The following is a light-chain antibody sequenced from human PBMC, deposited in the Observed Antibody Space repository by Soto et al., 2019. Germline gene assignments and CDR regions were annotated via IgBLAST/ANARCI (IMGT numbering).Light chain of an antibody. Sequence: QSVLAQPPSVSGAPGQKVTISCTGSSDVGSYNYVSWYQLHPGKAPKLMIYEVSNRPSGVSNRFSGSKSGDTASLTISGLQAEDEADYYCSSYTTRTTLYVFGTGTKVTVL. CDR3: SSYTTRTTLYV. J-gene: IGLJ1*01. V-gene: IGLV2-14*01. CDR2: EVS. CDR1: SDVGSYNY.